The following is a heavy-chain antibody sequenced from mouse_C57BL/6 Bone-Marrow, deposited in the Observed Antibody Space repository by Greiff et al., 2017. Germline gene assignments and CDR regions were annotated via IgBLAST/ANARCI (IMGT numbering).Heavy chain of an antibody. CDR2: IDPSDSNT. CDR1: GYTFTSYW. D-gene: IGHD3-2*01. Sequence: QVQLQQPGAELVMPGASVKLSCKASGYTFTSYWMHWVKQRPGQGLEWIGEIDPSDSNTNYNQKFKGKDTLTVDKSSSTAYMQLRSLPSEDSAVYDCARGITDSSIAYWGQGTLVTVSA. V-gene: IGHV1-69*01. J-gene: IGHJ3*01. CDR3: ARGITDSSIAY.